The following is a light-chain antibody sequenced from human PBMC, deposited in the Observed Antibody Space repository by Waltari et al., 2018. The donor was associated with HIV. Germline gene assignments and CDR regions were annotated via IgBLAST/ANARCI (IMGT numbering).Light chain of an antibody. V-gene: IGKV2-28*01. CDR1: QSLLKSNGYNH. Sequence: DIVMTQSPLSLSATPGEPASISCSSRQSLLKSNGYNHLDWYLQKPGQSPQLLIYLGSNRASGVPNRFSGSGSGTDFTLKISRVEAEDVGVYYCMQALQTPITFGQGTRLEIK. CDR2: LGS. CDR3: MQALQTPIT. J-gene: IGKJ5*01.